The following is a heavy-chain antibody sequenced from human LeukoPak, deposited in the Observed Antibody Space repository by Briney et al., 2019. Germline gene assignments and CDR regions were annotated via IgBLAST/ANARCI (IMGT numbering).Heavy chain of an antibody. J-gene: IGHJ3*02. Sequence: QPGGSLRLSCAASGFTFDDYAMHWVRQAPGKGLEWVSGISWNRGSIGYADSVKGRFTISRDNAKNSLYLQMNSLRAEDMALYYCAKDYYDSREGAFDIWGQGTMVTVSS. CDR3: AKDYYDSREGAFDI. CDR2: ISWNRGSI. V-gene: IGHV3-9*03. CDR1: GFTFDDYA. D-gene: IGHD3-22*01.